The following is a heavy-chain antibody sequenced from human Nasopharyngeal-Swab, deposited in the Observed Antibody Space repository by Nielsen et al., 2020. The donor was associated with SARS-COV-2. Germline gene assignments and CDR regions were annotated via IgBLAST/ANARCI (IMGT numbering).Heavy chain of an antibody. D-gene: IGHD3-22*01. V-gene: IGHV3-11*01. CDR2: FSSSGSTI. CDR1: GFTFSDYY. Sequence: GGSLRLSCAASGFTFSDYYMSWIRQAPGKGLEWVSYFSSSGSTIYYADSVKGRFTISRDNAKNSLYLQMNSLRAEDTAVYYCARDQAYCYDSSGYFFDYWGQGTLVTVSS. J-gene: IGHJ4*02. CDR3: ARDQAYCYDSSGYFFDY.